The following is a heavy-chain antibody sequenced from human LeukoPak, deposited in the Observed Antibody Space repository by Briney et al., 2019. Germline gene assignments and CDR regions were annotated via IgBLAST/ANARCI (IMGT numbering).Heavy chain of an antibody. D-gene: IGHD3-16*02. J-gene: IGHJ4*02. CDR3: ARSEARFMLS. V-gene: IGHV3-48*03. CDR1: GFTFRSYE. CDR2: IGNSGDSI. Sequence: GGSLRLSCAASGFTFRSYEMNWVRQAPGKGLEWVSFIGNSGDSIYYADSVKGRFTISRDNAKNSLFLQMNSLRAEDTAVYYCARSEARFMLSWGQGTLVTVSS.